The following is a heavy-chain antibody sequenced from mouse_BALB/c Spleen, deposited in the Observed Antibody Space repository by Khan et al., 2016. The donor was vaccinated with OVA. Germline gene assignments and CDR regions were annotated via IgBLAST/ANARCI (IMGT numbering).Heavy chain of an antibody. D-gene: IGHD2-14*01. V-gene: IGHV2-6-4*01. J-gene: IGHJ4*01. CDR1: GFSLSRYN. CDR3: ARAYYRYDGYYAMDY. Sequence: VQLQQSGPSLVTPSQSLSITCTVSGFSLSRYNIHWVRQPPGKGLEWLGMIWGGGGTDYNSTLKSRLSISKDNSKSQVLLKMNSLQTDDSAMYYCARAYYRYDGYYAMDYWGQGTSVTVSP. CDR2: IWGGGGT.